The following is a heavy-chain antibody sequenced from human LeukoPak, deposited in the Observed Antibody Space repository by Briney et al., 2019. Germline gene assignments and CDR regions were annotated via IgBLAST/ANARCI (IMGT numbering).Heavy chain of an antibody. V-gene: IGHV3-21*01. CDR2: ISSSSSYI. CDR3: ARDLGDTYAFDI. D-gene: IGHD3-16*01. Sequence: PGGSLRLSCAASRFTYSSYGMNWVRQAPGKGLEWVSSISSSSSYIYYADSVKGRFTISRDNAKNSLYLQMNSLRAEDTAVYYCARDLGDTYAFDIWGQGTMVTVSS. J-gene: IGHJ3*02. CDR1: RFTYSSYG.